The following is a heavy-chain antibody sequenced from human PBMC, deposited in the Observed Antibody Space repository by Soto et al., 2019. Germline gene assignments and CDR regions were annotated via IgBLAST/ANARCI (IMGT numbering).Heavy chain of an antibody. CDR2: VYYSGST. Sequence: SETLSLTCTVSGGSISSGGYYWSWIRQHPGKGLEWIGYVYYSGSTYYNPSLKSRVTISVDTSKNQFSLKLSSVTAADTAVYYCARAFRYCSGGSCKTPAEYFQHWGQGTQVTVSS. CDR3: ARAFRYCSGGSCKTPAEYFQH. D-gene: IGHD2-15*01. V-gene: IGHV4-31*03. J-gene: IGHJ1*01. CDR1: GGSISSGGYY.